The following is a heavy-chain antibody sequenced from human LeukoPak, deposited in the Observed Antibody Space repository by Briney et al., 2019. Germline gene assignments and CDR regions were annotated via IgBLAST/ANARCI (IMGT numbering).Heavy chain of an antibody. Sequence: ASVKVSCKASGYTFTSYGISWVRQAPGQGLEWMGWISAYNGNTNYAQKLQGRVTITADESTSTAYMELSSLRSEDTAVYYCARDHTIYYDNHIYWFDPWGQGTLVTVSS. CDR1: GYTFTSYG. CDR2: ISAYNGNT. D-gene: IGHD3-22*01. V-gene: IGHV1-18*01. J-gene: IGHJ5*02. CDR3: ARDHTIYYDNHIYWFDP.